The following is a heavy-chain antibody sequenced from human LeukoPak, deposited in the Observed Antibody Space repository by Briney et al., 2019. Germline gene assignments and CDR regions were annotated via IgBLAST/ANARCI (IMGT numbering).Heavy chain of an antibody. Sequence: SETLSLTCTVSGGSISSYYWSWIRQPPGKGLEWIGYIYYSGSTNYNPSLKSRVTISVDTSKNQFSLKLSSVTAADTAVYYCARCLQDYYDSSGYYFFPIWFDPWGQGTLVTVSS. J-gene: IGHJ5*02. D-gene: IGHD3-22*01. CDR2: IYYSGST. CDR3: ARCLQDYYDSSGYYFFPIWFDP. CDR1: GGSISSYY. V-gene: IGHV4-59*01.